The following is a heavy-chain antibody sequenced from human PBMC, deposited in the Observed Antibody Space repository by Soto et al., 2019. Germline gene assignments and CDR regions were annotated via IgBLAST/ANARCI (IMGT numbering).Heavy chain of an antibody. J-gene: IGHJ4*02. CDR3: ARDKIAAAGTPFDY. CDR1: GGSISSSSYY. V-gene: IGHV4-39*02. Sequence: QLQLQESGPGLVKPSETLSLTCTVSGGSISSSSYYWGWIRQPPGKGLEWIGSIYYSGSTYYNPSLKSRVTISVDTSKNQFSLKRSSVTAADTAVYYCARDKIAAAGTPFDYWGQGTLVTVSS. D-gene: IGHD6-13*01. CDR2: IYYSGST.